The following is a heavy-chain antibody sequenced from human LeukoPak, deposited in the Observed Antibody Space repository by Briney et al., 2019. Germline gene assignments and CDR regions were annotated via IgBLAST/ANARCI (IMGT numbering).Heavy chain of an antibody. CDR3: ARGKRNGGSSHFDY. D-gene: IGHD2-15*01. V-gene: IGHV1-2*02. Sequence: ASVKVSCKASGYTFTGYYMHWVRQAPGQGLEWMGWINPNSGGTNRAQKFQGRVTMTRDTSISTAYMELSRLRSDDTAVYYCARGKRNGGSSHFDYWGQGTLVTVSS. CDR2: INPNSGGT. CDR1: GYTFTGYY. J-gene: IGHJ4*02.